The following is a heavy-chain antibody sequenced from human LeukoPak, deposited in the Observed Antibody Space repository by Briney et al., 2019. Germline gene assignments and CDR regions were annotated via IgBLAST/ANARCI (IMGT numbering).Heavy chain of an antibody. CDR1: GVTFSVYG. CDR3: ARWGGTRQYYFDY. J-gene: IGHJ4*02. CDR2: TRFDGSIK. V-gene: IGHV3-33*01. D-gene: IGHD1-1*01. Sequence: GGSLRLSCAVSGVTFSVYGFHWVRQAPGKGLEWVAVTRFDGSIKQYADSVKGRFTISRDDSKNTLYLQMNSLKSEDTAVYDCARWGGTRQYYFDYWGRGTLVTVSS.